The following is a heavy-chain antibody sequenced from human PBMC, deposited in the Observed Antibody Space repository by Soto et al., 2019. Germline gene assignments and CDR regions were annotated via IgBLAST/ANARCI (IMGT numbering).Heavy chain of an antibody. CDR2: MNPNSGTA. Sequence: SVKVSCKASGYTFTSYDINWVRQATGQGLEWMGWMNPNSGTANYAQKFQGRVTITADESTSTAYMELSSLRSEDTAVYYCARAQGLNTALDYWGQGTLVTVSS. CDR3: ARAQGLNTALDY. V-gene: IGHV1-69*13. CDR1: GYTFTSYD. D-gene: IGHD5-18*01. J-gene: IGHJ4*02.